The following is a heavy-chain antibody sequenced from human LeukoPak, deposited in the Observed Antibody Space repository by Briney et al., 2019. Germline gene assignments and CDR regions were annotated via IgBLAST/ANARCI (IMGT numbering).Heavy chain of an antibody. D-gene: IGHD4-17*01. V-gene: IGHV4-39*01. CDR3: ARLTTVTYNYFDY. J-gene: IGHJ4*02. CDR2: IYYSGST. Sequence: SETLSLTCTVSGNSISSGDYYWSWIRQPAGKGLEWIGSIYYSGSTYYNPSLKSRVTISVDTSKNQFSLKLSSVTAADTAVYYCARLTTVTYNYFDYWGQGTLVTVSS. CDR1: GNSISSGDYY.